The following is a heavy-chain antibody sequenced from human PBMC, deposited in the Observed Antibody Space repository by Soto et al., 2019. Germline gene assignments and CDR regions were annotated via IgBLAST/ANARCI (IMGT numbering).Heavy chain of an antibody. CDR3: VMVDNYVTPTPQDV. V-gene: IGHV1-18*01. Sequence: QVQLVQSGDEVKKPGASVKVSCKASGYIFVNYGIAWVRQAPGQGLEWMGWISPYTGNTHSASKVQGRLTMTTDTTTSTDNMNMGCLPSDDTAVYYCVMVDNYVTPTPQDVWGQGTTVTVSS. CDR1: GYIFVNYG. D-gene: IGHD3-16*01. CDR2: ISPYTGNT. J-gene: IGHJ6*02.